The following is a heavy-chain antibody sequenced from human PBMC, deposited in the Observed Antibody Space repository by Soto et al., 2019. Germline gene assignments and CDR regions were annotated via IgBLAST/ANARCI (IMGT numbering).Heavy chain of an antibody. V-gene: IGHV3-30*18. Sequence: VGSLRLSCAASGFTFSSYGMHWVRQAPGKGLEWVAVISYDGSNKYYADSVKGRFTISRDNSKNTLYLQMNSLRAEDTAVYYCAKIRVDTAMVRDYYYYGMDVWGQGTTVTVSS. CDR2: ISYDGSNK. D-gene: IGHD5-18*01. CDR3: AKIRVDTAMVRDYYYYGMDV. CDR1: GFTFSSYG. J-gene: IGHJ6*02.